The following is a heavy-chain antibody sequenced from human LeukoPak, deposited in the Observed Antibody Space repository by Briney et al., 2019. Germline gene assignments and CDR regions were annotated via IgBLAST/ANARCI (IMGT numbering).Heavy chain of an antibody. D-gene: IGHD6-13*01. Sequence: GGSLSLSCAASGFTFSTYAMHWVRQAPGKGLEWVAFIRYDGTNKHYGDSVKGRFTISRDISKNTLYLQMNSLRAEDTAVYYCAKPPPSSYYYYYGMDVWGQGTTVTVSS. J-gene: IGHJ6*02. V-gene: IGHV3-30*02. CDR1: GFTFSTYA. CDR3: AKPPPSSYYYYYGMDV. CDR2: IRYDGTNK.